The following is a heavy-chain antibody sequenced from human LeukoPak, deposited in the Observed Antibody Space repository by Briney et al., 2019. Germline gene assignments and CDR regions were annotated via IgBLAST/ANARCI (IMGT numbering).Heavy chain of an antibody. CDR3: ASYSPGGRHYYYYMDV. CDR2: IIPIFGTA. D-gene: IGHD2-15*01. Sequence: ASVKVSCKASGGTFSSYAISWVRQAPGQGLEWMGGIIPIFGTANYAQKFRGRVTMTRDMSTSTVYMELSSLRSEDTAVYYCASYSPGGRHYYYYMDVWGKGTTVTVSS. V-gene: IGHV1-69*05. J-gene: IGHJ6*03. CDR1: GGTFSSYA.